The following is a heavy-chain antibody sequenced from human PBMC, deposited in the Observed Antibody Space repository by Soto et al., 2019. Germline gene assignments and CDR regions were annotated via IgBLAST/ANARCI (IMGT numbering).Heavy chain of an antibody. Sequence: GGSLRLSCAASGFTFSSYGMHWVRQAPGKGLEWVAVISYDGSNKYYADSVKGRFTISRDNSKNTLYLQMNSLRAEDTAVYYCAKVGYGMDVWGQGTTVTVSS. V-gene: IGHV3-30*18. J-gene: IGHJ6*02. CDR1: GFTFSSYG. CDR2: ISYDGSNK. CDR3: AKVGYGMDV.